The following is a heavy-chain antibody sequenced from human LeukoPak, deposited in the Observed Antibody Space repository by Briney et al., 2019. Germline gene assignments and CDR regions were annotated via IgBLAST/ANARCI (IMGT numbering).Heavy chain of an antibody. CDR3: ARDQRYYDSSGYPEDGFDV. CDR2: IYHSGST. J-gene: IGHJ3*01. D-gene: IGHD3-22*01. CDR1: GASINSSDW. Sequence: PSETLSLTCAVSGASINSSDWWSWVRQSPGKGLEWIGEIYHSGSTNYNPSLKSRVTISVDKSKNQFSLKVTSVTAADTAMYYCARDQRYYDSSGYPEDGFDVWGQGTMVTVSS. V-gene: IGHV4-4*02.